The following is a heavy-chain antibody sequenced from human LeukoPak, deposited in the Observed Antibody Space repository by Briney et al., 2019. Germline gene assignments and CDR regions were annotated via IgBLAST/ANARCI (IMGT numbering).Heavy chain of an antibody. CDR2: IFSSSTYI. V-gene: IGHV3-21*01. D-gene: IGHD2/OR15-2a*01. CDR1: GFAFNTYS. CDR3: ARDFYDGFALDY. J-gene: IGHJ4*02. Sequence: RSGGSLRLSCAASGFAFNTYSMNWVRQAPGKGLEWVSFIFSSSTYIYYTDSVKGRFTISRDNARNSLYLQMGNLRAEDTGVYYCARDFYDGFALDYWGQGTLVTVSS.